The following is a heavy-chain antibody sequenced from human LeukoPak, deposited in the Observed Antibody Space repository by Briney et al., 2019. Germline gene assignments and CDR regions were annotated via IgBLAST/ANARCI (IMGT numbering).Heavy chain of an antibody. Sequence: PGGSLRLSCAASGFTFDDHAMHWVRQAPGTGLEWVSGISWNSGNIVYADSVKGRFTISRDNAKNSLYLQMNSLRPEDTAFYYCVKGATSSWYDWFDPWGQGTLVTVSS. CDR2: ISWNSGNI. D-gene: IGHD6-13*01. CDR3: VKGATSSWYDWFDP. CDR1: GFTFDDHA. V-gene: IGHV3-9*01. J-gene: IGHJ5*02.